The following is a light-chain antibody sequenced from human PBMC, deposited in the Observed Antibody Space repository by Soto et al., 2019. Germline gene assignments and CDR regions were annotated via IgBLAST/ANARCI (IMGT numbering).Light chain of an antibody. J-gene: IGLJ1*01. CDR1: SSNIGAGYD. CDR2: GNS. CDR3: QSYDSSLSGYV. Sequence: QPALAQPPSVSGAPGQRVTISCTGSSSNIGAGYDVHWYQQLPGTAPKLLIYGNSNRPSGVPDRFSGSKSGTSASLAITGLQAEDEADYYCQSYDSSLSGYVFGTGTRSPS. V-gene: IGLV1-40*01.